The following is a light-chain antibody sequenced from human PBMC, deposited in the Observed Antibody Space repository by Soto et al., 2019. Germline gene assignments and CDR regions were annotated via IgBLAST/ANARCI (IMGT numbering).Light chain of an antibody. V-gene: IGLV1-44*01. CDR2: SNN. Sequence: QSVLTQPPSASGTPGQRVTISCSGSSSNIGSNTVDWYQQLPGTAPKLLIYSNNQRPSGVPDRFSGSKSGTSASLAISGLHSEDEGDYYCAAWDDRLNGYVVFGGGTKLTVL. CDR1: SSNIGSNT. J-gene: IGLJ2*01. CDR3: AAWDDRLNGYVV.